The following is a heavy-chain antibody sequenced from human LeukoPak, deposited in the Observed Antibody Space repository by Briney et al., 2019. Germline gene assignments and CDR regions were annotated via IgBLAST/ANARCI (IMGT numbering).Heavy chain of an antibody. Sequence: PETLSLTCTVSGGSISSYYWSWIRQPPGKVLEWIGYIYYSGITNYNPSLKSRVTISVDTSKNQFSLKLSSVTAADTAVYYCARHLRGGQTKYSNWFDPWGQGTLVTVSS. CDR1: GGSISSYY. D-gene: IGHD3-10*01. CDR3: ARHLRGGQTKYSNWFDP. CDR2: IYYSGIT. V-gene: IGHV4-59*08. J-gene: IGHJ5*02.